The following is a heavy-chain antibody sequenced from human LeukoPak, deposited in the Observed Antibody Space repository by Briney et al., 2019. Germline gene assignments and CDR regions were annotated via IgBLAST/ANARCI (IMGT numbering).Heavy chain of an antibody. CDR2: LYYSGST. CDR1: GDSISTYY. Sequence: SETLSLTCSVSGDSISTYYWSWIRQPPGKGLEWLGYLYYSGSTSYNPSLKSRVTMSADTSTNQFSLNLSSVSPADTAVYYCAREGRGGDWLLDWGQGTLVTVSS. D-gene: IGHD3-9*01. J-gene: IGHJ4*02. V-gene: IGHV4-59*01. CDR3: AREGRGGDWLLD.